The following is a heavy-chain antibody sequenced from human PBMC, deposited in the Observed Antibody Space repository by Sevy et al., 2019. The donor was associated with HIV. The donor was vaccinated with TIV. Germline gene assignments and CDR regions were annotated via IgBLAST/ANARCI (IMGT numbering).Heavy chain of an antibody. CDR1: GFTFNYHF. CDR3: ARGDYYGSLYYFDY. Sequence: GGSLRLSCAASGFTFNYHFMNWVRQVLGKGLEWVSYISSASSYINYSDSVKGRFTISRDNAKNLVFLEMNNLRPEDTAVYFCARGDYYGSLYYFDYWGQGTLVTVSS. CDR2: ISSASSYI. D-gene: IGHD3-10*01. V-gene: IGHV3-21*01. J-gene: IGHJ4*02.